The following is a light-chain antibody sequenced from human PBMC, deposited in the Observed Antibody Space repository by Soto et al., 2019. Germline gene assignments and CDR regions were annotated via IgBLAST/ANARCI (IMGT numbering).Light chain of an antibody. CDR3: QHYVTSLIT. CDR2: GTS. V-gene: IGKV3-20*01. J-gene: IGKJ1*01. CDR1: QSVSSTY. Sequence: EIVLTQSPATLSLSPGERATLSCRASQSVSSTYLGWYQQQPGQPPRLLMSGTSNRATGTPDRFSGSGSGTDFTLTISRLEPEDFAVYYCQHYVTSLITFGQGTKVDIK.